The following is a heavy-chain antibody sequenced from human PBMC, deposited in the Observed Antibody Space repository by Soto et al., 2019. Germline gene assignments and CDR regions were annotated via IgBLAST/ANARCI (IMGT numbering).Heavy chain of an antibody. V-gene: IGHV3-23*01. CDR3: AKDPATIAVAGTFDY. Sequence: EVQLLESGGGLVQPGGSLRLYCAASGFTFSTYGMSWVRQAPGKGLEWVSVISGSGGSTYYADTVKGRFTISRDNSKNTLDLQMNSLRAEDTAVYYCAKDPATIAVAGTFDYWCQGTLVSVSS. CDR1: GFTFSTYG. J-gene: IGHJ4*02. D-gene: IGHD6-19*01. CDR2: ISGSGGST.